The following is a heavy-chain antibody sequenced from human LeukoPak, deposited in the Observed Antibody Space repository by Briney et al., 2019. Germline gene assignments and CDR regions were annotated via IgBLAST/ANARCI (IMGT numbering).Heavy chain of an antibody. V-gene: IGHV4-34*01. D-gene: IGHD3-16*02. CDR2: INHSGST. CDR3: ARLVDDYVWGSYLGY. Sequence: SETPSLTCAVYGGSFSGYYWSWIRQPPGKGLEWIGEINHSGSTNYNPSLKSRVTISVDTSKNQFSLKLSSVTAADTAVYYCARLVDDYVWGSYLGYWGQGTLVTVSS. CDR1: GGSFSGYY. J-gene: IGHJ4*02.